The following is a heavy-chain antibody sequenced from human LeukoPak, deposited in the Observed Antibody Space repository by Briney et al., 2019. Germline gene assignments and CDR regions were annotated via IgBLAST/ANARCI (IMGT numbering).Heavy chain of an antibody. J-gene: IGHJ4*02. V-gene: IGHV3-21*01. Sequence: GGSLRLSCAGSGFALKSYSLSWVRQAPGKGLEWVSSISSTSAYIYYADSVKGRFTISRDNVDNVVYLQMNSLRAEDTAVYYCARDSSGYPDYWGQGTLVTVSS. D-gene: IGHD5-18*01. CDR1: GFALKSYS. CDR2: ISSTSAYI. CDR3: ARDSSGYPDY.